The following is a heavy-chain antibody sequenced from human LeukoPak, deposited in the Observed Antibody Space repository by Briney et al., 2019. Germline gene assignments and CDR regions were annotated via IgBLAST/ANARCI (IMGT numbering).Heavy chain of an antibody. Sequence: GGSLRLSCAASGFTFSSYWMHWVRHAPGKGLVWVSRINTDGSSTYYADSVKGRFTISRDNAKNTLYLQINSLRAEDTAVYYCATSNKAAGYYWGQGTLVTVSS. CDR2: INTDGSST. CDR1: GFTFSSYW. D-gene: IGHD6-13*01. CDR3: ATSNKAAGYY. V-gene: IGHV3-74*01. J-gene: IGHJ4*02.